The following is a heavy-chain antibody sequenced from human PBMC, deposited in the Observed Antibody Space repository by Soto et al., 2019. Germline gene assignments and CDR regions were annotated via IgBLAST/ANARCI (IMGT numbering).Heavy chain of an antibody. Sequence: QLQLQESGSGLVKPSQTLSLTCAVSGGSISSGGYSWSWIRQPPGKGLEWIGYIYHSGSTYHNPSLKSRVTISVNRYKTQLSLKLSSVTAADTAVYYCARGMTTVTTIDYWGQGTLVTVSS. V-gene: IGHV4-30-2*01. CDR2: IYHSGST. J-gene: IGHJ4*02. CDR1: GGSISSGGYS. D-gene: IGHD4-4*01. CDR3: ARGMTTVTTIDY.